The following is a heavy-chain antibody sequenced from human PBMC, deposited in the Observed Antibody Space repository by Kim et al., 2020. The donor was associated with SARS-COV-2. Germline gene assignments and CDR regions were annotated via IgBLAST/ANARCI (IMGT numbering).Heavy chain of an antibody. Sequence: SETLSLTCTVSGGSISSGGYYWSWIRQHPGKGLEWIGYIYYSGSTYYNPSLKSRVTISVDTSKNQFSLKLSSVTAADTAVYYCARGPDIRRYYFDYWGQGTLVTVSS. V-gene: IGHV4-31*03. CDR3: ARGPDIRRYYFDY. J-gene: IGHJ4*02. CDR1: GGSISSGGYY. CDR2: IYYSGST. D-gene: IGHD4-17*01.